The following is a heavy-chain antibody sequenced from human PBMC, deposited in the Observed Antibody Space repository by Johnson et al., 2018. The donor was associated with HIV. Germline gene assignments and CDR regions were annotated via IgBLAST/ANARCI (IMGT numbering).Heavy chain of an antibody. V-gene: IGHV3-30*02. J-gene: IGHJ3*02. Sequence: QVQLVESGGGLVQPGGSLRLSCAASGFTFSSYGMHWVRQAPGKGLEWVAFIRYDGSYKYYADSVKGRFTISRDNDKNSLYLQMNSLRAEDTAVYYCARVMVQGDAFDIWGQGTMVTVSS. CDR2: IRYDGSYK. D-gene: IGHD3-10*01. CDR3: ARVMVQGDAFDI. CDR1: GFTFSSYG.